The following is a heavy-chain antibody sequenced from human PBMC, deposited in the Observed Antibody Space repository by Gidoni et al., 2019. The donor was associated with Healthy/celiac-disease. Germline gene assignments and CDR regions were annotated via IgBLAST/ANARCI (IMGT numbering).Heavy chain of an antibody. Sequence: QVQLVQSGAEVKKPGASVKVSCKASGYPFTSYYMHWVRQAPGQGLEWMGIINPSGGSTSYAQKFQGRVTMTRDTSTSTVYMELSSLRSEDTAVYYCARDNGSGYYGSGEIDYWGQGTLVTVSS. CDR3: ARDNGSGYYGSGEIDY. J-gene: IGHJ4*02. D-gene: IGHD3-10*01. CDR2: INPSGGST. CDR1: GYPFTSYY. V-gene: IGHV1-46*01.